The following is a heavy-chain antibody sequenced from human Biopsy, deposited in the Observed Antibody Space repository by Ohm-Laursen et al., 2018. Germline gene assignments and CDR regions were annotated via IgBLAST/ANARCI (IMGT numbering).Heavy chain of an antibody. J-gene: IGHJ1*01. CDR3: ATKLTGYFHH. CDR1: EGTFSNYG. Sequence: SVKVSCKSPEGTFSNYGVNWVRQAPGQGLEWLGGNIPILGTGNYAQKFQDRVTVAADTSTSTATMELRSLRSDDTAVYYCATKLTGYFHHWGQGTMIIVSS. V-gene: IGHV1-69*06. D-gene: IGHD3-9*01. CDR2: NIPILGTG.